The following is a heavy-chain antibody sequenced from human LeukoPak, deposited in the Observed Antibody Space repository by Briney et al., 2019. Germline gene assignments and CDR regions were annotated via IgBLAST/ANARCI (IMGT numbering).Heavy chain of an antibody. CDR1: GFTFSSYS. V-gene: IGHV3-21*01. CDR3: ARPHDYGDYFYFDY. CDR2: ISSSSSYI. D-gene: IGHD4-17*01. J-gene: IGHJ4*02. Sequence: GSLRLSCAASGFTFSSYSMNWVRQAPGKGLEWVSSISSSSSYIYYADSVKGRFTISRDNAKNSLYLQMNSLRAEDTAVYYCARPHDYGDYFYFDYWGQGTLVTVSS.